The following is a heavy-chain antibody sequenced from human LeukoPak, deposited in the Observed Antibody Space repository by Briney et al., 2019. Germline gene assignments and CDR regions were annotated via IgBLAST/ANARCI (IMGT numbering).Heavy chain of an antibody. J-gene: IGHJ5*02. V-gene: IGHV4-59*01. CDR3: ARGGDTSSWYAWFDP. CDR1: GDSISNYY. Sequence: PSETLSLTCTVSGDSISNYYWSWIRQPPGKGLEWIGYIYRSGSTKYNPSLKSRVTISIDTSKHQFSLELSSVTAADTAMYYCARGGDTSSWYAWFDPWGQGTLVTVSS. D-gene: IGHD6-13*01. CDR2: IYRSGST.